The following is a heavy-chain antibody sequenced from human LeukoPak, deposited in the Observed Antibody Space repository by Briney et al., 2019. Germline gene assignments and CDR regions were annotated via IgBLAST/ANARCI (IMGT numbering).Heavy chain of an antibody. CDR1: GFTFSSYW. CDR2: ISSDGSST. CDR3: ARVLRPWYFDL. Sequence: GGSLRLSCAASGFTFSSYWMHWVRQAPGKGLVWVSRISSDGSSTSYADSVKGRFTISRDNAKNTLYLQMNSLRAEDTAVYYCARVLRPWYFDLWGRGTLVTVSS. D-gene: IGHD2/OR15-2a*01. J-gene: IGHJ2*01. V-gene: IGHV3-74*01.